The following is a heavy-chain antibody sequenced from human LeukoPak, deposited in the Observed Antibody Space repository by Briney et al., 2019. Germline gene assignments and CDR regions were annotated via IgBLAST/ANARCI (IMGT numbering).Heavy chain of an antibody. CDR1: GGSISSYY. V-gene: IGHV4-59*01. CDR3: ARMGYYDSSGYQVPFDY. D-gene: IGHD3-22*01. J-gene: IGHJ4*02. CDR2: IYYSGST. Sequence: SETLSLTCTVSGGSISSYYWSWIRQPPGKGLEWIGYIYYSGSTNYNPSLKSRVTISVDTSKNRFSLKLSSVTAADTAVYYCARMGYYDSSGYQVPFDYWGQGTLVTVSS.